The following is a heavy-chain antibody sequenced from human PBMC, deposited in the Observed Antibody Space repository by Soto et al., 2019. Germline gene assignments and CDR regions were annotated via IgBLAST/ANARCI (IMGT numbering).Heavy chain of an antibody. CDR2: ISYEGGSQ. V-gene: IGHV3-30-3*01. D-gene: IGHD2-8*01. CDR3: ARVLAPKYYRVIDL. CDR1: GFSFSDYA. J-gene: IGHJ6*01. Sequence: QVQLVESGGGVVQPGRSLRLSCVGSGFSFSDYAMHWVRQAPGKGLQWVGVISYEGGSQYYSDSVRGRFTISRDNSKNTLSIQRNSLRREDPSVYYCARVLAPKYYRVIDLWGQGTAVTVSS.